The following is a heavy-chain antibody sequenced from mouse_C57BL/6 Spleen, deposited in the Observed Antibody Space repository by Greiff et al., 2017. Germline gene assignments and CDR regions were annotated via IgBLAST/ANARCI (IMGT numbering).Heavy chain of an antibody. CDR1: GYSFTDYN. CDR2: INPNYGTT. V-gene: IGHV1-39*01. Sequence: VQLQQSGPELVKPGASVKISCKASGYSFTDYNMNWVKQSNGKSLEWIGVINPNYGTTSYNQKFKGKATLTVDQSSSTAYMQLNSLTSEDSAVYDGARSSVITTVAYFDYWGQGTTLTVSS. CDR3: ARSSVITTVAYFDY. D-gene: IGHD1-1*01. J-gene: IGHJ2*01.